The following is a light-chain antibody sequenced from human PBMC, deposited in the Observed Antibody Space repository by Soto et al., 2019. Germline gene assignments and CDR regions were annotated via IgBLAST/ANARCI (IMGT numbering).Light chain of an antibody. CDR2: GAS. Sequence: EIVLTQSPGTLSLSPGERATLSCRASQSIGSNYLAWYQQKPGQAPRLLIYGASSRAPGIPDRFSGSGSGTDFTLTISRLEPEDCAVYYCQQYGASPRTFGQGTKVEIK. J-gene: IGKJ1*01. CDR1: QSIGSNY. V-gene: IGKV3-20*01. CDR3: QQYGASPRT.